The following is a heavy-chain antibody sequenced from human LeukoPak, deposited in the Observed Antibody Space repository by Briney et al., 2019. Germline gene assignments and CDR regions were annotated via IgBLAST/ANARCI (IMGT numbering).Heavy chain of an antibody. D-gene: IGHD3-16*01. Sequence: GGSLRLSCAASGFTFRNYTMNWVRQAPGKGLEWVAFTRYDGNNKYYADSVKGRFTISRDNSKNTLSLQMNSLRVEDTAVYYCAKKGEYQLDYWGQGTLVTVSS. CDR2: TRYDGNNK. CDR3: AKKGEYQLDY. V-gene: IGHV3-30*02. CDR1: GFTFRNYT. J-gene: IGHJ4*02.